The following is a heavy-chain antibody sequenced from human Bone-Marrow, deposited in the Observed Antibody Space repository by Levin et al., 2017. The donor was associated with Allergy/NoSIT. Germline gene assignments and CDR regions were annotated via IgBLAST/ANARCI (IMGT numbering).Heavy chain of an antibody. V-gene: IGHV4-39*01. D-gene: IGHD4-17*01. CDR2: IYYSGST. CDR3: ASAEYGDLTPFDY. CDR1: GDSISSRSHY. J-gene: IGHJ4*02. Sequence: SETLSLTCTVSGDSISSRSHYWSWFRQPPGKGLEWIGSIYYSGSTAYNPSLQTPVTISVDTSKNQVSLNLNSVTAADTAVYYCASAEYGDLTPFDYWGQGTLVIVSS.